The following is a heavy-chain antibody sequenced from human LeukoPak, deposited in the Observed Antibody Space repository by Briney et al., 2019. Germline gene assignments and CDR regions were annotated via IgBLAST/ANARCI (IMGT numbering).Heavy chain of an antibody. CDR2: IKQDGSEI. V-gene: IGHV3-7*01. J-gene: IGHJ4*02. Sequence: TGGSLRLSCAASGFTVSSNYMSWVRQAPGKGLEWVANIKQDGSEIYYVDSVKGRFTISRDNAKNSLYLQMNSLRAEDTAVYYCAREVAYSRDYWGLGTLVTVSS. D-gene: IGHD6-13*01. CDR3: AREVAYSRDY. CDR1: GFTVSSNY.